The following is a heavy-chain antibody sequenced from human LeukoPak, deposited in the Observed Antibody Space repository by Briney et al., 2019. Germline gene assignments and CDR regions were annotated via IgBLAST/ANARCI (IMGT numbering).Heavy chain of an antibody. CDR2: IYPGDSDT. CDR1: GCSFTSYW. D-gene: IGHD3-3*01. V-gene: IGHV5-51*01. Sequence: GESLKISCKGSGCSFTSYWIGWVRQMPGKGLEWMGIIYPGDSDTRYSPSFQGQVTISADRSISTAYLQWSSLKASDTAMYYCARPIHYDFWSGYSFDYWGQGTLVTVSS. J-gene: IGHJ4*02. CDR3: ARPIHYDFWSGYSFDY.